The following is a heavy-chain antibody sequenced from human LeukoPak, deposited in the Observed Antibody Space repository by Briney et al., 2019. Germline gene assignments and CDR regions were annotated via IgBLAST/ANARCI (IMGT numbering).Heavy chain of an antibody. V-gene: IGHV4-34*01. CDR3: ARAPVFWSGYAYYYYGMDV. J-gene: IGHJ6*02. Sequence: PSETLSLTCAVYGGSFSGYYWSWIRQPPGKGLEWIGEINHSGSTNYNPSLKSRVTISVDTSKNQFSLKLSSVTAADTAVYYCARAPVFWSGYAYYYYGMDVWGQGTTVTVSS. CDR1: GGSFSGYY. CDR2: INHSGST. D-gene: IGHD3-3*01.